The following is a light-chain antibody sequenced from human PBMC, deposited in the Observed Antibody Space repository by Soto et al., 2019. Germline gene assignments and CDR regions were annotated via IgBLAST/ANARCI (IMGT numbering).Light chain of an antibody. V-gene: IGLV1-47*01. CDR3: AAWGDRRSGGV. Sequence: QSVLTQPPSASGTPGQRVTISCSGSSSNIGSNYVYWHQQLPGTAPKLLIYRNNQRPAGVPGRFSGYKAGSSASLAISGLRSEDEDDYYCAAWGDRRSGGVFGGGTKVTVL. CDR2: RNN. CDR1: SSNIGSNY. J-gene: IGLJ3*02.